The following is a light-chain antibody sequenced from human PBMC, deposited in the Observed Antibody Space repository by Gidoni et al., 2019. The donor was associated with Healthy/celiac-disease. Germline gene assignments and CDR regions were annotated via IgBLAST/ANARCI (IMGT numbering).Light chain of an antibody. CDR3: QQSYSTPRYS. Sequence: DIQMTQSPSSLSASVGDRVTITCRASQSISSYLNWYQQKPGKAPKLLIYAASSLPSRVPSRFSGSGSGKYFTLTISSLQSEDVVTYYCQQSYSTPRYSFGQGTKLEIK. CDR2: AAS. J-gene: IGKJ2*03. V-gene: IGKV1-39*01. CDR1: QSISSY.